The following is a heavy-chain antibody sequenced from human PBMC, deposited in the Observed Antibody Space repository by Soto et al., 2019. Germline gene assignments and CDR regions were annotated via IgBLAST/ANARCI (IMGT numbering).Heavy chain of an antibody. V-gene: IGHV1-2*04. CDR2: INPNSGGT. Sequence: ASVKVSCKASGGTFSSYTISWVRQAPGQGLEWMGRINPNSGGTNYAQKFQGWVTMTRDTSISTAYMELSRLRSDDTAVYYCARDLRYSSGWYYMDVWGKGTTVTVSS. J-gene: IGHJ6*03. CDR1: GGTFSSYT. D-gene: IGHD6-19*01. CDR3: ARDLRYSSGWYYMDV.